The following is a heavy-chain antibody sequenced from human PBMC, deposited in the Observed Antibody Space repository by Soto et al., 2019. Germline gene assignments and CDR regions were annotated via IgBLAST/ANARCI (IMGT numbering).Heavy chain of an antibody. Sequence: GGSLRLSCAASGFTLSSYAMSWFRQAPGKGLEWVSGISGSGSSTYYADSVKVRFTISRDNSKNTLYLQMNSLRDEDTAVDYCARDRGSYYDFWSGYSDAFAIWGKGTMVTVS. CDR3: ARDRGSYYDFWSGYSDAFAI. V-gene: IGHV3-23*01. D-gene: IGHD3-3*01. CDR1: GFTLSSYA. J-gene: IGHJ3*02. CDR2: ISGSGSST.